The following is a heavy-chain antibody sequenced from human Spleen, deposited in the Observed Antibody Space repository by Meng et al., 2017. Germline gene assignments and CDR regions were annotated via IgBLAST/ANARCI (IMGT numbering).Heavy chain of an antibody. CDR3: ARFDYYDSSGIAFDI. V-gene: IGHV4-34*01. CDR1: GGSFSGYY. CDR2: INHSGST. Sequence: GSLRLSCAVYGGSFSGYYWSWIRQPPGKGLEWIGEINHSGSTNYNPSLKSRVTISVDTSKNQFSLKLSSVTAADTAVYYCARFDYYDSSGIAFDIWGQGTMVTVSS. J-gene: IGHJ3*02. D-gene: IGHD3-22*01.